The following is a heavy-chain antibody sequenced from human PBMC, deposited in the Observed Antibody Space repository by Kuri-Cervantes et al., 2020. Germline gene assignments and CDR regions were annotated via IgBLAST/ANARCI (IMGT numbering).Heavy chain of an antibody. CDR3: ARDRAGGSGSKEPDY. J-gene: IGHJ4*02. Sequence: SETLSLTCTVSGGSISSSSYYWGWIRQPPGKGLEWIGSIYYSGSTYYNPSLKSRVTISVDTSKNQFSLRLSSVTAADTAVYYCARDRAGGSGSKEPDYWGQGTLVTVSS. CDR1: GGSISSSSYY. V-gene: IGHV4-39*07. CDR2: IYYSGST. D-gene: IGHD3-10*01.